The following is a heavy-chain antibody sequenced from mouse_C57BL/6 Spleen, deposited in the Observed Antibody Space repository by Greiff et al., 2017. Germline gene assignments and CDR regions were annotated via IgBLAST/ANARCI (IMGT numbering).Heavy chain of an antibody. CDR2: IHPNSGRT. V-gene: IGHV1-64*01. CDR3: ARSRPALLLDY. D-gene: IGHD2-10*01. CDR1: GYTFTSYW. J-gene: IGHJ2*01. Sequence: QVQLQQPGAELVKPGASVKLSCKASGYTFTSYWMHWVKQRPGQGLEWIGMIHPNSGRTNYNEKFKSKATLTVDKSSSTAYMQLRSLTSEDSAVYYCARSRPALLLDYWGQGTTLTVSS.